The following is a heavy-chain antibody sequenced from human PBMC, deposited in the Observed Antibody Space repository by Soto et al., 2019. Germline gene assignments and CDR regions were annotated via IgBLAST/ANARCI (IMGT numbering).Heavy chain of an antibody. CDR2: ISKSGGGT. CDR1: GFTFSNYS. J-gene: IGHJ4*02. CDR3: AKTSRLFEY. D-gene: IGHD2-2*01. V-gene: IGHV3-23*04. Sequence: EVQLVESGGGLVQPGGSLRLSWAASGFTFSNYSMSWVRQAPGKGLECVASISKSGGGTYYADSVKGRFTISRDNAKNTLYLQMTSLNAENTAVDSCAKTSRLFEYWGQGTLVTVAS.